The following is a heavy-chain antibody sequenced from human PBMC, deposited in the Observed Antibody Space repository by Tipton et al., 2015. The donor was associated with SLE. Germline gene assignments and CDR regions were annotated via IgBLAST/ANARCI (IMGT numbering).Heavy chain of an antibody. J-gene: IGHJ3*02. CDR3: AREGYQLSRAFDI. V-gene: IGHV4-59*01. CDR2: IYYSGST. D-gene: IGHD2-2*01. Sequence: LTCTVSGGSISSYYWSWIRQPPGKGLEWIGYIYYSGSTNYNPSLKSRVTISVDTSKNQFSLKLSSVTAADTAVYYCAREGYQLSRAFDIWGQGTMVTVSS. CDR1: GGSISSYY.